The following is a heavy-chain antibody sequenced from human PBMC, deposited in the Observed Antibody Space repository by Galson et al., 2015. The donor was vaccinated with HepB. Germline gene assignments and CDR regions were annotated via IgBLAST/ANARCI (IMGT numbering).Heavy chain of an antibody. Sequence: SCKASGYTFSNYAIHWVRQAPGQSLEWMGWIYSANGNTKYSQKFQGRFTITKDTSATTAYMELSSLRSEDTAMYFCARLGSSWPPYFDYWGQGTRVTVSS. J-gene: IGHJ4*02. CDR3: ARLGSSWPPYFDY. V-gene: IGHV1-3*01. CDR2: IYSANGNT. CDR1: GYTFSNYA. D-gene: IGHD6-13*01.